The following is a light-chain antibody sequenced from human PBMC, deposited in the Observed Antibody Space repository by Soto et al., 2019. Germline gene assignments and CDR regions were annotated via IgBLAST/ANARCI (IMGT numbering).Light chain of an antibody. V-gene: IGKV3-20*01. CDR3: QHYGSPPKM. CDR1: QSVNNNN. Sequence: EIVMTQSPGTLSLSPGDTATLSCRASQSVNNNNLAWYQQKPGQAPRLLFYGASSRATGNPDRFSGSGSGTDFTITIYGLEPEDFAVYYGQHYGSPPKMFGQGTKVESK. J-gene: IGKJ1*01. CDR2: GAS.